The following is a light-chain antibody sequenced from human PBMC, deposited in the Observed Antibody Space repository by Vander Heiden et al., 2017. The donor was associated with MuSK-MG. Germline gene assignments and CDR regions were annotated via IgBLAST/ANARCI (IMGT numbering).Light chain of an antibody. Sequence: SSELTQDPAVSVALGQTVRITCQGDSLRSYYASWYQQKPGQAPVRVIYGKNNRPSGIPDRFSGSSSGNTASVTITGAQAEDEADYYCNSRDSSGNHLVFGGGTKLTVL. J-gene: IGLJ2*01. V-gene: IGLV3-19*01. CDR2: GKN. CDR1: SLRSYY. CDR3: NSRDSSGNHLV.